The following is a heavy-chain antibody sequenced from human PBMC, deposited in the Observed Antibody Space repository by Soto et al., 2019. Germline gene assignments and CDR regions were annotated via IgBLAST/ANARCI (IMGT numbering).Heavy chain of an antibody. J-gene: IGHJ6*03. CDR2: INHSGST. Sequence: QVQLQQWGAGLLKPSETLSLTCAVYGGSFSGYYWSWIRQPPGKGLEWIGEINHSGSTNYNPSRKRRVPISVDTSKTQFSLKLSSVTAADTAVYYCARAPYCSSTSCPPSVYYYYYMDVWGKGTTVTVSS. D-gene: IGHD2-2*01. CDR1: GGSFSGYY. CDR3: ARAPYCSSTSCPPSVYYYYYMDV. V-gene: IGHV4-34*01.